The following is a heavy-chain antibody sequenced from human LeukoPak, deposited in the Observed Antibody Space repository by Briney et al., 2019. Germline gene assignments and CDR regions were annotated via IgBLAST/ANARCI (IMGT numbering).Heavy chain of an antibody. V-gene: IGHV3-48*03. Sequence: GGSLRLSCAASGFTFSSCEVNWVRQAPGEGLEWLSHISSSGSTIYYADSVKGRFTISRDNAKNSLFLQMNSLRAEDTAVYYCARVLRYCSGGNCYSGGLGYMDVWGKGTTVTISS. CDR2: ISSSGSTI. CDR3: ARVLRYCSGGNCYSGGLGYMDV. CDR1: GFTFSSCE. J-gene: IGHJ6*03. D-gene: IGHD2-15*01.